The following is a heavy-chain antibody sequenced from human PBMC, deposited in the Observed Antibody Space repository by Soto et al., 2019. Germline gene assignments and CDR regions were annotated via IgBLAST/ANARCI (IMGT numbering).Heavy chain of an antibody. CDR1: RGTFRSYA. V-gene: IGHV1-69*01. Sequence: GASVKVCCKASRGTFRSYAISWVRQAHGQGLEWMGGIIPIFGTANYAQKFQGRVTITADESTSTAYMELSSLRSEDTAVYYCSRRMATRTQRYYYYGMGVWGQGTTVTVPS. CDR2: IIPIFGTA. J-gene: IGHJ6*02. CDR3: SRRMATRTQRYYYYGMGV. D-gene: IGHD5-12*01.